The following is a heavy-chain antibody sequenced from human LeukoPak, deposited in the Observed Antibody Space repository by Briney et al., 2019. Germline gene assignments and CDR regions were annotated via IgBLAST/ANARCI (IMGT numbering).Heavy chain of an antibody. CDR2: ISSSSSYI. J-gene: IGHJ6*03. CDR3: ARDTYSSSSYYYYYYMDV. V-gene: IGHV3-21*01. D-gene: IGHD6-6*01. Sequence: GGSLRLSCAASGFTFSSYSMNWVRQAPGKGLEWVSSISSSSSYIYYADSVKGRFTISRDNAKNSLYLQMNSLRAGDTAVYYCARDTYSSSSYYYYYYMDVWGKGTTVTVSS. CDR1: GFTFSSYS.